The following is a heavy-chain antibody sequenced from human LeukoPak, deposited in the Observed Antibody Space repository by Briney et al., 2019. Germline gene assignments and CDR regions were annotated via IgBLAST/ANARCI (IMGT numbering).Heavy chain of an antibody. Sequence: SETLSLTCAVSGGSFSGYYWSWIRQPPGKGLEWIGEINHSGSTNYNPSLKSRVTISVDTSKNQFSLKLSSVTAADTAVYYCAKEDIVVVPAARRGYNWFDPWGQGTLVTVSS. D-gene: IGHD2-2*01. CDR2: INHSGST. CDR1: GGSFSGYY. CDR3: AKEDIVVVPAARRGYNWFDP. J-gene: IGHJ5*02. V-gene: IGHV4-34*01.